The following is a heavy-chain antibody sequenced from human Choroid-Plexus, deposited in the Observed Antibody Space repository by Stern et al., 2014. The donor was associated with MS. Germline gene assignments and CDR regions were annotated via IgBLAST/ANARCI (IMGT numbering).Heavy chain of an antibody. J-gene: IGHJ5*02. CDR1: GFTFGSCA. Sequence: AQLVASGGGVFQPGRPLRLSCVASGFTFGSCAMPWVRQAPGTGLEWVTGVSYDGSNKYYADSVKGRFTISRDNSQNTLYMQMSSLRPEDTAVYYCAKDRQYLTYFFDHWGHGSLVTVSS. CDR3: AKDRQYLTYFFDH. D-gene: IGHD2/OR15-2a*01. CDR2: VSYDGSNK. V-gene: IGHV3-30*18.